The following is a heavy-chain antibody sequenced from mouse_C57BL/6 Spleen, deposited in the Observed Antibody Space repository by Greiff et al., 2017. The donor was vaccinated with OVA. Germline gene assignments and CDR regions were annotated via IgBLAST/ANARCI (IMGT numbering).Heavy chain of an antibody. J-gene: IGHJ2*01. CDR3: ASSGGSSKERYYFAY. CDR2: INTGSGGT. Sequence: QVQLQQSGAELVRPGTSVKVSCKASGYAFTNYLIEWVKQRPGQGLEWIGVINTGSGGTNYNEKFKGKATLTADKSSSHAYMQLSSLTSEDSAVYVFASSGGSSKERYYFAYWGQGTTLTVSS. CDR1: GYAFTNYL. V-gene: IGHV1-54*01. D-gene: IGHD1-1*01.